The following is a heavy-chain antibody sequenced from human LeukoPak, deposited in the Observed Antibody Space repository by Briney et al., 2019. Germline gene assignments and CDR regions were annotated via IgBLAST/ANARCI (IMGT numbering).Heavy chain of an antibody. CDR1: GDSVSSNSAA. CDR3: ARSYNWNYYYYYYMDV. J-gene: IGHJ6*03. D-gene: IGHD1-20*01. CDR2: TYYRSKWYN. Sequence: SQTLSLTCAISGDSVSSNSAAWNWIRQSPSRGLEWLERTYYRSKWYNDYAVSVKSRITINPDTSKNQFSLQLNSVTPEGTAVYYCARSYNWNYYYYYYMDVWGKGTTVTVSS. V-gene: IGHV6-1*01.